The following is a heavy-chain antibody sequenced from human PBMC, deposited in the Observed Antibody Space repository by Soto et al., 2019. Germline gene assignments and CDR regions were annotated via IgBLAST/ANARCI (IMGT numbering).Heavy chain of an antibody. V-gene: IGHV3-74*01. CDR1: GFTFSTYW. CDR2: INSDGSTT. D-gene: IGHD2-15*01. J-gene: IGHJ4*02. CDR3: ARDQGYCSGESCYVAGY. Sequence: EVQLVESGGGLVQPGGSLTLSCAASGFTFSTYWMHWVRQAPGKGLVWVSRINSDGSTTDYGDSVRGRFTISRDNAKNTLDLQMGSLRAEDTGVYYCARDQGYCSGESCYVAGYWGQGTLVTVSS.